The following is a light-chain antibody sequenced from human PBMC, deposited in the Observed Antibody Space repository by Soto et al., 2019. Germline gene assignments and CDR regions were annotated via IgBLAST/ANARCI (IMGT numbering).Light chain of an antibody. Sequence: QSVLTQPASVSGSPGQSITISCTGTSSDVGGYDYVSWYQQHPGKAPKLMIYEVSTRPSGVSNRFSGSKPGNTASLTISGLQAEDEADYYCSSYTVSSTSHVVFGGGPNVTVL. CDR1: SSDVGGYDY. J-gene: IGLJ2*01. CDR3: SSYTVSSTSHVV. V-gene: IGLV2-14*01. CDR2: EVS.